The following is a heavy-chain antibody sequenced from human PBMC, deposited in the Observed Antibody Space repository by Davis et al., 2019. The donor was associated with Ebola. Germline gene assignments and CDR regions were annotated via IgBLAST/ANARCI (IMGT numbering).Heavy chain of an antibody. Sequence: SETLSLTCAVHGGSFSGYYWSWIRQPPGKGLEWIGEMDHSGNTNYNPSLKTRVTISIDTSKKQVSLQLRSVTAADTAVYYCASDVLIHYYDNGGREASDIWGQGTMVTISS. CDR2: MDHSGNT. D-gene: IGHD3-22*01. CDR1: GGSFSGYY. J-gene: IGHJ3*02. V-gene: IGHV4-34*01. CDR3: ASDVLIHYYDNGGREASDI.